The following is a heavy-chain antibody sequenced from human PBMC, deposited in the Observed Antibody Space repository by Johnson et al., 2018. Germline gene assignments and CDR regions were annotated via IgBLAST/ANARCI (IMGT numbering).Heavy chain of an antibody. CDR3: ASPVSGGVYYYVGMDV. CDR2: INHSGST. Sequence: QVQLQQWGAGLLKPSETLSLTCAVYGGSFSGYYWSWIRQPPGKGLEWIGEINHSGSTNYNPSLKSRVTISVDTSKNQFSLKRSSVTAAEPAVYYWASPVSGGVYYYVGMDVWGPGTTVTVSS. V-gene: IGHV4-34*01. D-gene: IGHD3-10*01. J-gene: IGHJ6*01. CDR1: GGSFSGYY.